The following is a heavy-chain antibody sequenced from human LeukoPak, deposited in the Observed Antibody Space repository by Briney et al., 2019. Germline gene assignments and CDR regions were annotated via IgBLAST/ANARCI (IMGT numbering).Heavy chain of an antibody. Sequence: PSETLSLTCAVYGGSFSGYYWSWIRQPPGKGLEWIGEINHSGSTNYNPSLKSRVTISVDTSKNQFSLKLSSVTAADTAVYYCARTNRDIVVVQASEAAFDIWGQGTMVTVSS. D-gene: IGHD2-2*01. CDR2: INHSGST. CDR3: ARTNRDIVVVQASEAAFDI. CDR1: GGSFSGYY. V-gene: IGHV4-34*01. J-gene: IGHJ3*02.